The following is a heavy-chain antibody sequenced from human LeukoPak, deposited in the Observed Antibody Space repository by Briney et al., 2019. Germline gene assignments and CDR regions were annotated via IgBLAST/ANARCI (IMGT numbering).Heavy chain of an antibody. V-gene: IGHV3-66*01. J-gene: IGHJ4*02. CDR3: ARESTVVTPGVFDH. D-gene: IGHD4-23*01. CDR2: IYSGGGT. Sequence: GGSLRLSCAASGFSVSTNYMSWVRQAPGKGLEWVSVIYSGGGTHYTDSVKGRFTISRDNSKNTVYLQMNSLRAEDTAVYYCARESTVVTPGVFDHWGQGTLVTVSS. CDR1: GFSVSTNY.